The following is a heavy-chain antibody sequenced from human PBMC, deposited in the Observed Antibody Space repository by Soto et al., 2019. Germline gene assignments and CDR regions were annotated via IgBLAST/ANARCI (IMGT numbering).Heavy chain of an antibody. J-gene: IGHJ3*02. CDR2: IYYSGST. V-gene: IGHV4-39*01. CDR1: GGSISSISYY. CDR3: ARLVGCSGGSCFGFDAFDI. Sequence: SETLSLTCTVSGGSISSISYYWGWIRQPPGKGLEWIGSIYYSGSTYYNPSLKSRVTISVDTSKNQFSLKLSSVTAADTAVYYCARLVGCSGGSCFGFDAFDIWGKGTMVTVAS. D-gene: IGHD2-15*01.